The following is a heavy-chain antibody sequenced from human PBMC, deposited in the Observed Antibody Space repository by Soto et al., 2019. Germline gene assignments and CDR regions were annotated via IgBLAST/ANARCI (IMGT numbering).Heavy chain of an antibody. CDR2: IIPICGTA. CDR1: GGTFSSYA. J-gene: IGHJ6*02. V-gene: IGHV1-69*12. Sequence: QVQLVQSGAEVKKPGSSVKVSCKASGGTFSSYAISWVRQAPGQGLEWMGGIIPICGTANYAQKFQGRVTITADESTSTAYMELSSLRSEDTAVYYCARAPPSLWFGEFSYYYYGMDVWGQGTTVTVSS. D-gene: IGHD3-10*01. CDR3: ARAPPSLWFGEFSYYYYGMDV.